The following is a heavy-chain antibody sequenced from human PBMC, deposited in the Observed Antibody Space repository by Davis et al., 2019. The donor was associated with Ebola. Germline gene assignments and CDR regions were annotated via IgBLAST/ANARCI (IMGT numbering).Heavy chain of an antibody. Sequence: PGGSLRLSCAASGFTFDDYAMHWVRQAPGKGLEWVSGISWNSGSIGYADSVKGRFTISRDNAKNSLYLQMNSLRAEDTALYYCAKDSAMVTSFVDYWGQGTLVTVSS. CDR3: AKDSAMVTSFVDY. D-gene: IGHD5-18*01. CDR2: ISWNSGSI. J-gene: IGHJ4*02. V-gene: IGHV3-9*01. CDR1: GFTFDDYA.